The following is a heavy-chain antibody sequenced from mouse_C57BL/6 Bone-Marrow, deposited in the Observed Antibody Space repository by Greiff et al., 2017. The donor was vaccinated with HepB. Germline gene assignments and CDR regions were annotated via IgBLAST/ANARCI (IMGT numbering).Heavy chain of an antibody. CDR1: GFTFSNYW. V-gene: IGHV6-3*01. J-gene: IGHJ1*03. CDR2: IRLKSDNYAT. Sequence: EVQLQESGGGLVQPGGSMKLSCVASGFTFSNYWMNWVRQSPEKGLEWVAQIRLKSDNYATHYAESVKGRFTISRDDSKSSVYLQMNNLRAEDTGIYYCTGGDVYWYFDVWGTGTTVTVSS. CDR3: TGGDVYWYFDV.